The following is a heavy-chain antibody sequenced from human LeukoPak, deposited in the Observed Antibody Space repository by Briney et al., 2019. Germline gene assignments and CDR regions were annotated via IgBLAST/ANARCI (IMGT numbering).Heavy chain of an antibody. D-gene: IGHD6-25*01. CDR1: GGSISSYY. V-gene: IGHV4-59*08. Sequence: SETLSLTCTVSGGSISSYYWSWIRQPPGKGLEWIGYIYYSGSTNYNPSLKSRVTISVDTSKNQFSLKLSSVTAADTAVYYCARPQRLTYFDYWGQGTLVTVSS. J-gene: IGHJ4*02. CDR2: IYYSGST. CDR3: ARPQRLTYFDY.